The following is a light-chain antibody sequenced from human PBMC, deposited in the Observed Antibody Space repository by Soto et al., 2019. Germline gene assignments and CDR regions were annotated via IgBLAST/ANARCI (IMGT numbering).Light chain of an antibody. J-gene: IGKJ1*01. CDR1: QSDSSSY. CDR2: GAS. Sequence: EIVLTQSPGTLSLSPGERATVSCRASQSDSSSYFAWYQQKPGQAPRLLISGASNRATGIPDRFSGSGSGTDFTLTISRLEPEDFAVYYCQQYARSVGTFGHGTRVEIK. CDR3: QQYARSVGT. V-gene: IGKV3-20*01.